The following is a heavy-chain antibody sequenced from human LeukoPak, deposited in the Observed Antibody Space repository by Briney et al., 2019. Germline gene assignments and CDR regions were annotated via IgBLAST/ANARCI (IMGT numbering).Heavy chain of an antibody. CDR1: GFTFSSYA. V-gene: IGHV4-39*01. CDR3: ARLRSSQGY. J-gene: IGHJ4*02. Sequence: GSLRLSCAASGFTFSSYAMSWIRQPPGKGLEWIGSIYYSGSTYYNPSLKSRVTISVDTSKNQFSLKLSSVTAADTAVYYCARLRSSQGYSGQGTLVTVSS. CDR2: IYYSGST.